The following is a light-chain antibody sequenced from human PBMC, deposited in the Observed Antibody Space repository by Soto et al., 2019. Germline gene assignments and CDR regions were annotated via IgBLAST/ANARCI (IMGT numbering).Light chain of an antibody. CDR1: QSISDS. V-gene: IGKV1-5*03. CDR2: EAS. CDR3: QQYNGYWT. Sequence: DIQMTQSPSTLSASVGDRVTITCRASQSISDSLAWYQQKPGKAPKLLIYEASNLKSGVPSRFIGCGSGTEYTLTISSLQPDDFASYYCQQYNGYWTFGQGTKVEIK. J-gene: IGKJ1*01.